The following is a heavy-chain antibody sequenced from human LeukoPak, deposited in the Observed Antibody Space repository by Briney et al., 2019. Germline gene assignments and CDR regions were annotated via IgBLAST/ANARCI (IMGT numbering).Heavy chain of an antibody. D-gene: IGHD3-10*01. CDR1: GFTFSSYA. J-gene: IGHJ6*02. V-gene: IGHV3-30-3*01. CDR2: ISYDGSNR. Sequence: GGSLRLSCAASGFTFSSYAMHWVRRAPGKGLEWVAVISYDGSNRYYADSVKGRFTISRDNSKNTLYLQMNSLRAEDTAVYYCARDSRATLVITIGGMDVWGQGTTVTVSS. CDR3: ARDSRATLVITIGGMDV.